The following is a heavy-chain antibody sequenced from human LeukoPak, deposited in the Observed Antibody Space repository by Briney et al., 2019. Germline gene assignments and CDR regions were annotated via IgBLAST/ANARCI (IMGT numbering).Heavy chain of an antibody. J-gene: IGHJ5*02. V-gene: IGHV4-34*01. D-gene: IGHD4-17*01. Sequence: SETLSLTCAVYGGSFSGYYWSWIRQPPGKGLEWIGEINHSGSTNYNPSLKSRVTISVDTSKNQFSLKLSSVTAADTAVYYCARVESTVTTSKQSNWFDPWGQGTLVTVSS. CDR3: ARVESTVTTSKQSNWFDP. CDR1: GGSFSGYY. CDR2: INHSGST.